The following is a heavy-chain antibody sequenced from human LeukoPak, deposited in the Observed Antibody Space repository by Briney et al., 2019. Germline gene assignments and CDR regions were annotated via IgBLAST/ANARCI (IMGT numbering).Heavy chain of an antibody. Sequence: SETLSLTCTVSGGSLSGSSYYWGWIRQPPGKGLEWIGSIYYSSSTYYNPYLKSRVTISVDTSKNQFSLRLSSVTAADTAVYYCARSFSSSWTGWFDPWGQGNLVTVSS. CDR2: IYYSSST. CDR3: ARSFSSSWTGWFDP. V-gene: IGHV4-39*07. J-gene: IGHJ5*02. CDR1: GGSLSGSSYY. D-gene: IGHD6-13*01.